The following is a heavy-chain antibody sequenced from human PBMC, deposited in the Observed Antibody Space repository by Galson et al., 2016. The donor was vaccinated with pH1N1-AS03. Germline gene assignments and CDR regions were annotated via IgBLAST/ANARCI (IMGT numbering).Heavy chain of an antibody. CDR1: GFTFNTYW. Sequence: SLRLSCAASGFTFNTYWMHWVRQAPGKGLEWVANIKQDGSEKYYVDSVKGRFTISRDNAKNSLYLQMNSLRAEDTAVYYCARDSGYCRSTSCRGDAFDIWGQGTMVTVSS. J-gene: IGHJ3*02. V-gene: IGHV3-7*03. D-gene: IGHD2-2*01. CDR3: ARDSGYCRSTSCRGDAFDI. CDR2: IKQDGSEK.